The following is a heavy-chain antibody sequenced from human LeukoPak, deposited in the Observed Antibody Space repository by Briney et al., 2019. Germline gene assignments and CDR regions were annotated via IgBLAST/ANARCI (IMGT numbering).Heavy chain of an antibody. D-gene: IGHD3-3*01. CDR2: ISGSGGST. CDR1: GFTFSSYA. CDR3: AKIDDFWSGYRYYFDY. Sequence: PGGSLRLSCAASGFTFSSYAMSWVRQAPGKGLEWVSAISGSGGSTYYADSVKGRFTISRDNSKNTLYLQMNSLRAEDTAVYYCAKIDDFWSGYRYYFDYWGQGTLVTVSS. J-gene: IGHJ4*02. V-gene: IGHV3-23*01.